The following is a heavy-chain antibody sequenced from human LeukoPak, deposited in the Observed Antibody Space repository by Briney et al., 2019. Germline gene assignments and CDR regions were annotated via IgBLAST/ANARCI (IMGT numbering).Heavy chain of an antibody. J-gene: IGHJ5*02. CDR1: GFTFSSYS. CDR3: AREVGSGPGWFDP. V-gene: IGHV3-21*01. Sequence: GGSLRLSCAASGFTFSSYSMNWVRQAPGKGLEWVSSISSSSSYIYYADSVKGRFTISRDNAKNSLYLQMNSLRAEDTAVYYCAREVGSGPGWFDPWGRGTLVTVSS. D-gene: IGHD3-10*01. CDR2: ISSSSSYI.